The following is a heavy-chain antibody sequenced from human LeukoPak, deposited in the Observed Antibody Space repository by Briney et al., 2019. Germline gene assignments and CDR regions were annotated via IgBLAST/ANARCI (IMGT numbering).Heavy chain of an antibody. CDR2: ISYDGSNK. CDR1: GFTFSSYA. J-gene: IGHJ4*02. Sequence: GRSLRLSCAASGFTFSSYAMHWVRQAPGKGLEWVAVISYDGSNKYYADSVKGRFTISRDNSKNTLYLQMNSLRAEDTAVYYCASDYYDSSGYSEPYDYWGQGTLVTVSS. D-gene: IGHD3-22*01. CDR3: ASDYYDSSGYSEPYDY. V-gene: IGHV3-30-3*01.